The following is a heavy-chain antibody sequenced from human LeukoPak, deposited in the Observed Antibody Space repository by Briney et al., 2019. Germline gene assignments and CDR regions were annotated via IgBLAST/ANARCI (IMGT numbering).Heavy chain of an antibody. D-gene: IGHD3-3*01. CDR1: GFTFSNYA. V-gene: IGHV3-23*01. CDR3: AKDRDFWSGYYDFDY. Sequence: PGGSLRLSCAAPGFTFSNYAMSWVRQAPGKGLEWVSGISNSADSTYYADSVKGRFTISRDNSQNTLYLQMSSLRAEDTAVYYCAKDRDFWSGYYDFDYWGQGTLVTVSS. CDR2: ISNSADST. J-gene: IGHJ4*02.